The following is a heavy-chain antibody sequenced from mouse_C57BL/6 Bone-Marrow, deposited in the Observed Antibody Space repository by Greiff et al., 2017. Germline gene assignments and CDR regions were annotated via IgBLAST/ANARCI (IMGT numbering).Heavy chain of an antibody. Sequence: QVQLQQPGAELVMPGASVKLSCKASGYTFTSYWLHWVKQRPGQGLAWIGELDPSDSYTNYNQKFKGKSTLTVDNSASTAYMQRSSLTSEDAAVYYCAREGDYYGSSPFAYWGQGTLVTVSA. CDR3: AREGDYYGSSPFAY. J-gene: IGHJ3*01. CDR2: LDPSDSYT. V-gene: IGHV1-69*01. CDR1: GYTFTSYW. D-gene: IGHD1-1*01.